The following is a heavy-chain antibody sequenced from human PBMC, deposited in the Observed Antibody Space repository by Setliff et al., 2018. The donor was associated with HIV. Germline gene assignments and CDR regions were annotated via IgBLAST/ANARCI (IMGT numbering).Heavy chain of an antibody. J-gene: IGHJ6*03. Sequence: ASVKVSCKASRSTFNSHPIHWVRPAPSQGLDWMGRIIPIHGVANYAQRFQGKVTITADKSTSTAYMELTSPRIDGTAMYYCVRGVQSPPHYPYYYMDVWGEGTMVTVSS. CDR1: RSTFNSHP. V-gene: IGHV1-69*04. CDR2: IIPIHGVA. D-gene: IGHD3-3*01. CDR3: VRGVQSPPHYPYYYMDV.